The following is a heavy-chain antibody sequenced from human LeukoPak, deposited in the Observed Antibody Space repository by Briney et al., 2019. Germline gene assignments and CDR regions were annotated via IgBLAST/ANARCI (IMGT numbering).Heavy chain of an antibody. J-gene: IGHJ4*02. Sequence: GGSLRLSCAASGFTFSSYWMSWVRQAPGKGLEWVANIKQDGSEKYYVDSVKGRFTISRDNAKNSLYLQMNSLRAEDTAVYYCASYCSSTSCYAPSPFDYWGQGTLVTVSS. CDR2: IKQDGSEK. CDR3: ASYCSSTSCYAPSPFDY. CDR1: GFTFSSYW. V-gene: IGHV3-7*01. D-gene: IGHD2-2*01.